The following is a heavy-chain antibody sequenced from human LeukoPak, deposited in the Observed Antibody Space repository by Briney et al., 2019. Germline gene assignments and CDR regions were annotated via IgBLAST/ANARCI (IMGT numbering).Heavy chain of an antibody. J-gene: IGHJ4*02. V-gene: IGHV3-23*01. D-gene: IGHD3-10*01. CDR2: ISGSGGST. Sequence: EPGGSLSLSCAASGFTFSSYAMSWVRQAPGKGLEWVSAISGSGGSTYYADSVKGRFTISRDNSKNTLYLQMNSLRAEDAAVYYCAKISGYYFDYWGQGTLVTVSS. CDR3: AKISGYYFDY. CDR1: GFTFSSYA.